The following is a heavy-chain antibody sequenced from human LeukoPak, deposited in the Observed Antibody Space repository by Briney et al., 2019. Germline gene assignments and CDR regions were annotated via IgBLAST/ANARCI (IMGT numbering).Heavy chain of an antibody. Sequence: ASVKVSCKASGYTFTGYYMHWVRQAPGQGLEWMGRINPNSGGTNYAQKFQGRVTMTRDTSISTAYMELSRLRSDDTAVYYCARGSSGYAPIDFWGQGTLVTVSS. CDR1: GYTFTGYY. CDR3: ARGSSGYAPIDF. J-gene: IGHJ4*02. V-gene: IGHV1-2*06. D-gene: IGHD5-12*01. CDR2: INPNSGGT.